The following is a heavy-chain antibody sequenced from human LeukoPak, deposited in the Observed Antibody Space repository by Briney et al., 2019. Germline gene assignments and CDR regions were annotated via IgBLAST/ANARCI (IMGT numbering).Heavy chain of an antibody. J-gene: IGHJ4*02. CDR3: ARESVGATDLTPFDY. Sequence: PGGSLRLSCAASGFTFSDYYMSWIRQAPGKGLEWVSYISSSSSSYIYYADSVKGRFTISRDNAKNSLYLQMNSLRAEDTAVYYCARESVGATDLTPFDYWGQGTLVTVSS. CDR2: ISSSSSSYI. D-gene: IGHD1-26*01. V-gene: IGHV3-11*06. CDR1: GFTFSDYY.